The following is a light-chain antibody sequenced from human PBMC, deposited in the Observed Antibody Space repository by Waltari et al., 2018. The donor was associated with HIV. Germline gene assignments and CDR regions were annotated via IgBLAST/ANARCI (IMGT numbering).Light chain of an antibody. J-gene: IGLJ1*01. V-gene: IGLV1-47*01. Sequence: QSVLTQPPSASGTPGQRVTISCSVSSSNIENDNVYWYQQLTGAAPRLLIYKDTQRPSGVPDRFTGSKSGTSASLAISGLRSEDEADYYCVGWDSRLSGYVFGTGTKVTVL. CDR2: KDT. CDR1: SSNIENDN. CDR3: VGWDSRLSGYV.